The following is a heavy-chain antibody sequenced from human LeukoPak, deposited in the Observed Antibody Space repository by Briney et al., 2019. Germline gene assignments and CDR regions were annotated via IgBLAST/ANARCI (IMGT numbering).Heavy chain of an antibody. D-gene: IGHD4-11*01. CDR3: AKDAQRGFDYSNSLEY. CDR2: IRFDGSNK. V-gene: IGHV3-30*02. CDR1: GLTFSSFG. Sequence: GGSLRLSCAASGLTFSSFGMHWVRQSPGKGLEWVAFIRFDGSNKYYADSVKGRFTISRDNSQNTVDLHMNSLRAEDTAVYYCAKDAQRGFDYSNSLEYWGQGTLVTVSS. J-gene: IGHJ4*02.